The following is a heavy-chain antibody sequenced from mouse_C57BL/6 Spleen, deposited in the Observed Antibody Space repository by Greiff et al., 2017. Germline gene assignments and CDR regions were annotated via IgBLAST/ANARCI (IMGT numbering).Heavy chain of an antibody. Sequence: QVQLQQSGAELAKPGASVQLSCKASGYTFTSYWMHWVKQRPGQGLEWIGYINPSSGYTKYNQKFKAKATLTADKSSSTAYRQLSSLTYEDSAGYYCAREDIYYYGSSYSFFAYWGQGTLVTVSA. V-gene: IGHV1-7*01. CDR1: GYTFTSYW. J-gene: IGHJ3*01. CDR2: INPSSGYT. D-gene: IGHD1-1*01. CDR3: AREDIYYYGSSYSFFAY.